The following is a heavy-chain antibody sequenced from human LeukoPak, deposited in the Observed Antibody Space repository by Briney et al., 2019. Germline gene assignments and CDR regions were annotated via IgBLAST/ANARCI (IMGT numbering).Heavy chain of an antibody. CDR2: ISTHGSTV. CDR3: ARAGITVIRGVIPRFWFDP. Sequence: GGSPRLSCAASGFTFSDYFLIWIRQAPGKGLEWVSYISTHGSTVYYAASVQGRFTISRDNAKNSLYLQMNSLGVEDTAMYYCARAGITVIRGVIPRFWFDPWGQGTLVTVSS. J-gene: IGHJ5*02. D-gene: IGHD3-10*01. CDR1: GFTFSDYF. V-gene: IGHV3-11*01.